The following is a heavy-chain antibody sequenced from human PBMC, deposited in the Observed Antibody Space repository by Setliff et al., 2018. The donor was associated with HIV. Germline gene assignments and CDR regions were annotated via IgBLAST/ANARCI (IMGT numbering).Heavy chain of an antibody. CDR1: GGSVTSGHYY. V-gene: IGHV4-39*01. J-gene: IGHJ5*02. CDR2: ILDGRVT. CDR3: ARPHSGRGGGAYFDP. D-gene: IGHD6-19*01. Sequence: SETLSLTCTVSGGSVTSGHYYWGWIRQAPGKGLEWIGNILDGRVTFFNPSLRGRVTISVDASKNQVSLKLRSVTAADSAVYHCARPHSGRGGGAYFDPWGQGILVTVSS.